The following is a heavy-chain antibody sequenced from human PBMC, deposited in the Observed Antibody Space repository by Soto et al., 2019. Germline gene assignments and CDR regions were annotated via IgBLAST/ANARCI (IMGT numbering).Heavy chain of an antibody. V-gene: IGHV4-34*01. CDR2: INHSGST. Sequence: QVQLQQWGAGLLKPSETLSLTCAVYGGSFSGYYWSWIRQPPGKGLEWIGEINHSGSTNYNPSLKSRVTISVDTSKNQCSLKLSSVTAADTAVYYCARGGRSSSWYYYYGMDVWGQGTTVTVSS. CDR1: GGSFSGYY. D-gene: IGHD6-13*01. CDR3: ARGGRSSSWYYYYGMDV. J-gene: IGHJ6*02.